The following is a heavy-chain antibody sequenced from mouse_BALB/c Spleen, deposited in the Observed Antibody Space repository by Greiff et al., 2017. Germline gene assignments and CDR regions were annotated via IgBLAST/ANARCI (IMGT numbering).Heavy chain of an antibody. CDR3: ARGGYYYGYVDWYFDV. CDR1: GFTFSSYG. D-gene: IGHD1-2*01. V-gene: IGHV5-6-3*01. J-gene: IGHJ1*01. Sequence: EVQLVESGGGLVQPGGSLKLSCAASGFTFSSYGMSWVRQTPDKRLELVATINSNGGSTYYPDSVKGRFTISRDNAKNTLYLQMSSLKSEDTAMYYCARGGYYYGYVDWYFDVWGAGTTVTVSS. CDR2: INSNGGST.